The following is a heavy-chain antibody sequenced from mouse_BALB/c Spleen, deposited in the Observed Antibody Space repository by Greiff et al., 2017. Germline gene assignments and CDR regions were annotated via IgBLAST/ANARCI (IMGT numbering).Heavy chain of an antibody. J-gene: IGHJ4*01. V-gene: IGHV2-6-7*01. Sequence: QVQLKESGPGLVAPSQSLSITCTVSGFSLTGYGVNWVRQPPGKGLEWLGMIWGDGSTDYNSALKSRLSISKDNSKSQVFLKMNSLQTDDTARYYCAGGSSLYYYAMDYWGQGTSVTVSS. CDR1: GFSLTGYG. CDR3: AGGSSLYYYAMDY. CDR2: IWGDGST. D-gene: IGHD1-1*01.